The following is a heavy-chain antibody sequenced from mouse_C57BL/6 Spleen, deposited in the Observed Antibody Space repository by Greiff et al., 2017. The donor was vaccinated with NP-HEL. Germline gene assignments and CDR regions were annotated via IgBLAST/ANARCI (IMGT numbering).Heavy chain of an antibody. V-gene: IGHV7-3*01. CDR2: IRNKANGYTT. J-gene: IGHJ4*01. Sequence: DVKLVESGGGLVQPGGSLSLSCAASGFTFTDYYMSWVRQPPGKALEWLGFIRNKANGYTTEYSASVKGRFTISRDNSQSILYLQMNALRAEDSATYYCARGESLYYYARDYWGQGTSVTVSS. CDR1: GFTFTDYY. CDR3: ARGESLYYYARDY.